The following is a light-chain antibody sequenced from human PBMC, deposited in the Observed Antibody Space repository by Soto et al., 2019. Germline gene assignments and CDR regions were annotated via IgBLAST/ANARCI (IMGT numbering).Light chain of an antibody. CDR3: QQDSSSPFT. J-gene: IGKJ3*01. Sequence: DIQITQSPYSLSAAGGDRVTIACRASKNTNTYLKWYQQKPGKAPKLLTFDAASLQSGAPSRFSGGGSRTDFTLAITSLQPEDFATYYCQQDSSSPFTFGPGTKVYIK. CDR1: KNTNTY. CDR2: DAA. V-gene: IGKV1-39*01.